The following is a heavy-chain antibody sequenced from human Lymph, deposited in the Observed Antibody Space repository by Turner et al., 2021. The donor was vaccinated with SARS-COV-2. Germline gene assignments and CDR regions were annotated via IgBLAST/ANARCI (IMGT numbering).Heavy chain of an antibody. V-gene: IGHV3-7*01. CDR3: ARMGSSSWYFDY. CDR1: GFTFSYYW. J-gene: IGHJ4*02. Sequence: EVQLVESGGGLVQPGGSLRLSCAASGFTFSYYWMSWVRQAPGKGLEWVANIKQDGSEKYYVDSVKGRFTISRDNAKNSLILQMNSLRAEDTAVYYCARMGSSSWYFDYWGQGTLVTVSS. CDR2: IKQDGSEK. D-gene: IGHD1-26*01.